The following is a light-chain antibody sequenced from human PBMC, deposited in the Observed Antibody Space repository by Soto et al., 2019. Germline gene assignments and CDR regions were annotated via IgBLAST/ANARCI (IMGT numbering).Light chain of an antibody. CDR2: GAS. CDR3: RQYGRSPFT. Sequence: EIVLTQSPGTLSLSPGERATLSCRASQSVSSSYLAWYQQKPGQAPRLLIYGASSRATGIPGRFSGSGSGTDFTLTISRLAPEDFAVYCCRQYGRSPFTFGPGTKVDIK. V-gene: IGKV3-20*01. CDR1: QSVSSSY. J-gene: IGKJ3*01.